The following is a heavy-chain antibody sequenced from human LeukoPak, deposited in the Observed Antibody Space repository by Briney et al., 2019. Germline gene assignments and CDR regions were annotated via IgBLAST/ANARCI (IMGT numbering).Heavy chain of an antibody. CDR1: GFTFSGYS. J-gene: IGHJ5*02. D-gene: IGHD4-17*01. CDR3: ASRSEPVTT. V-gene: IGHV3-48*04. Sequence: GGSLRLSCAVSGFTFSGYSMNWVRQAPGKGLEWVSYISSGSSTIYYADSVKGRFTISRDNAKNSLYLQMNSLRAEDTAVYYCASRSEPVTTWGQGTLVTVSS. CDR2: ISSGSSTI.